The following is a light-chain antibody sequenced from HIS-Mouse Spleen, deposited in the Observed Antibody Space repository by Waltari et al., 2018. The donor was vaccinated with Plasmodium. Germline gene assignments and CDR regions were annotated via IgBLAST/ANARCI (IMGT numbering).Light chain of an antibody. J-gene: IGLJ3*02. CDR3: QVWDSSTV. CDR2: RDS. Sequence: SYELTQPLSVSVALGQPARITCGGNNIGSKTVNWYQQKPGPAPVLVIYRDSNRPSGIPERFSGSNSGNTATLTISRAQAGDEADYYCQVWDSSTVFGGGTKLTVL. CDR1: NIGSKT. V-gene: IGLV3-9*01.